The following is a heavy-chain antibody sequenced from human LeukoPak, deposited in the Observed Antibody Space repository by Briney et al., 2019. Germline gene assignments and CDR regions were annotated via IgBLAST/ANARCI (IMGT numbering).Heavy chain of an antibody. D-gene: IGHD1-26*01. J-gene: IGHJ3*02. CDR1: GGSFSGYY. CDR2: INHSGST. CDR3: ATQSPVGQDDAFDI. Sequence: SETLSLTCAVYGGSFSGYYWSWIRQPPGKGLEWIGEINHSGSTNYNPSLKSRVTISVDTSKNQFSLKLSSVTAADTAVYYCATQSPVGQDDAFDIWGQGTMVTVFS. V-gene: IGHV4-34*01.